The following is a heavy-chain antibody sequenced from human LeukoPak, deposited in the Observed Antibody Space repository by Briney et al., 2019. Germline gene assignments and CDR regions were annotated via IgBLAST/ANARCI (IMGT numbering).Heavy chain of an antibody. CDR3: AREAGDSSGYYYDKGAFDI. D-gene: IGHD3-22*01. CDR2: IYTSVST. CDR1: VDSINRYY. J-gene: IGHJ3*02. V-gene: IGHV4-4*07. Sequence: SQTLSLTCTVSVDSINRYYYNWIRQPAGQGLEWLGRIYTSVSTNYNPSLKSRVTLSLDPSKNQFSLRLSSVTAADTAAYFCAREAGDSSGYYYDKGAFDIWGQGTKVIVSS.